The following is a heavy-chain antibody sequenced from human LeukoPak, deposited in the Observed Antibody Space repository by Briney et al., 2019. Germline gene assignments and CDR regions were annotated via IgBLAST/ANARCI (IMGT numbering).Heavy chain of an antibody. V-gene: IGHV4-39*01. CDR1: GGSINSNSYY. Sequence: SETLSLTCTVSGGSINSNSYYWGWTRQPPGKGLEWIGSFHYSGSSYYNPSLKSRVTISVDTSKNQFSLKLNSVTAADTAVYYCASQYTYAYDFDYWGQGTLVTVSS. D-gene: IGHD5-18*01. CDR2: FHYSGSS. CDR3: ASQYTYAYDFDY. J-gene: IGHJ4*02.